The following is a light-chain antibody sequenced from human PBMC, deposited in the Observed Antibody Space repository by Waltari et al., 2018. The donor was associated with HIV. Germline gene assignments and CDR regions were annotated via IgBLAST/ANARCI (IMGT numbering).Light chain of an antibody. CDR2: EVN. CDR3: SSYRSSITLE. J-gene: IGLJ3*02. V-gene: IGLV2-14*01. Sequence: SALTQPASVSGSPGQSITISCTGTSSDVGGSNHVSCYQQPPSKAPKLIIYEVNNRPSGVSNRFSGSKSGNTASLTISGLQAEDEADYYCSSYRSSITLEFGGGTKLTVL. CDR1: SSDVGGSNH.